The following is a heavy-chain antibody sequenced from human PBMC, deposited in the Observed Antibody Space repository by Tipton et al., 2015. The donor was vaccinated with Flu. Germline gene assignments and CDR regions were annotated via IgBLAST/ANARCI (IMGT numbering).Heavy chain of an antibody. CDR1: GFTFSSYS. J-gene: IGHJ6*03. CDR2: ISSSSSYI. D-gene: IGHD3-3*01. Sequence: SLRLSCAASGFTFSSYSMNWVRQAPGKGLEWVSSISSSSSYIYYADSVKGRFTISRDNAKNSLYLQMNSLRAEDTAVYYCARDHDFWSGYRYYYYMDVWGKGTTVTVSS. CDR3: ARDHDFWSGYRYYYYMDV. V-gene: IGHV3-21*01.